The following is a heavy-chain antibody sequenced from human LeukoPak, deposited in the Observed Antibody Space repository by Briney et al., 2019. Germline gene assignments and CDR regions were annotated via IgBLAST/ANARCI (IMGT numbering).Heavy chain of an antibody. CDR2: INHSGST. CDR1: GGSISSSNW. V-gene: IGHV4-4*02. Sequence: PSETLSLTCAVSGGSISSSNWWSWVRQPPGKGLEWIGEINHSGSTNYNPSLKSRVTISVDTSKNQFSLKLSSVTAADTAVYYCARRRMVRGVIVFDYWGQGTLVTVSS. J-gene: IGHJ4*02. D-gene: IGHD3-10*01. CDR3: ARRRMVRGVIVFDY.